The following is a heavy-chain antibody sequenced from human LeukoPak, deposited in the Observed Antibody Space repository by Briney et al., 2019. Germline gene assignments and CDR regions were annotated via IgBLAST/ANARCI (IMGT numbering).Heavy chain of an antibody. CDR3: ARDYDSSGYYNY. V-gene: IGHV4-59*08. CDR1: GGSISSYY. D-gene: IGHD3-22*01. J-gene: IGHJ4*02. Sequence: SETLSLTCTVSGGSISSYYWSWIRQPPGKGLEWIGYIYYSGSTNYNPSLKSRVTISVDTSKNQFSLKLSSVTAADTAVYYCARDYDSSGYYNYWSQGTLVTVSS. CDR2: IYYSGST.